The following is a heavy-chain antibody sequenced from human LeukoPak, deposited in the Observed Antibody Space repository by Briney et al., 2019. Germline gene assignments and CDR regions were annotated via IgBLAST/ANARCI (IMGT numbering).Heavy chain of an antibody. J-gene: IGHJ3*02. CDR3: ARTLRLINAFDI. CDR1: GGSISSGGYS. V-gene: IGHV4-31*03. CDR2: ICYSGST. D-gene: IGHD2-8*01. Sequence: PSETLSLTCTVSGGSISSGGYSWSWIRQHPGKGLEWIGYICYSGSTYYNPSLKSRVTISVDTSKNQFSLKLSSVTAADTAVYYCARTLRLINAFDIWGQGTMVTVSS.